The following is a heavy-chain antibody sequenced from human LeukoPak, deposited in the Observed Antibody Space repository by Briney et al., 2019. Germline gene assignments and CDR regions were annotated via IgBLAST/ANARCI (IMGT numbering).Heavy chain of an antibody. CDR3: AKGVTTRRWLPRDYFDY. CDR1: VFTFSSYG. Sequence: PGGSLRLSCAASVFTFSSYGMHCVRQAPGKGLEWVAFIRYDGSNKYYADSVKGRFTISRDNSKNPLYLQMNSLRAEDTAVYYCAKGVTTRRWLPRDYFDYWGQGTLVTVYS. V-gene: IGHV3-30*02. D-gene: IGHD5-18*01. J-gene: IGHJ4*02. CDR2: IRYDGSNK.